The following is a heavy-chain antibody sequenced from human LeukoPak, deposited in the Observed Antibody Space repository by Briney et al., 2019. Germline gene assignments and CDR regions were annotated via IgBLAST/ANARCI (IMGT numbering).Heavy chain of an antibody. J-gene: IGHJ6*02. V-gene: IGHV3-30*18. Sequence: PGGSLRLSCAASGFTFSSYGMHWVRQAPGKGLEWVAVISYDGSNKYYADSVKGRFTISRDNSKNTLYLQMNSLRAEDTAVYYCAKDRIPHYYGSGSYPGAHYYYYSMDVWGQGTTVTVSS. CDR2: ISYDGSNK. D-gene: IGHD3-10*01. CDR3: AKDRIPHYYGSGSYPGAHYYYYSMDV. CDR1: GFTFSSYG.